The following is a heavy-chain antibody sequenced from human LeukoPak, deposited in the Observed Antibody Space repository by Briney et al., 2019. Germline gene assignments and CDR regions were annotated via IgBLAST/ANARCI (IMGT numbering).Heavy chain of an antibody. J-gene: IGHJ4*02. V-gene: IGHV4-59*01. Sequence: PSETLSLTCTVSGGFISSYYWSWIRQPPGKGLEWIGYIYYSGSTNYNPSLKSRVTISVDTSKNQFSLKLSSVTAADTAVYYCARAGYDILTGYYVDYWGQGTLVTVSS. CDR2: IYYSGST. CDR3: ARAGYDILTGYYVDY. CDR1: GGFISSYY. D-gene: IGHD3-9*01.